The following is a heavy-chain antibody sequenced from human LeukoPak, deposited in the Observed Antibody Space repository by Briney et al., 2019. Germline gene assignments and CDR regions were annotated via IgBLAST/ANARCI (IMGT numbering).Heavy chain of an antibody. CDR3: ARDDMNNYGSGSYSY. CDR1: GFTFSTYA. CDR2: ISYDGSNK. D-gene: IGHD3-10*01. J-gene: IGHJ4*02. Sequence: GGSLRLSCAASGFTFSTYAMHWVRQAPGKGLEWVAVISYDGSNKYYADSVKGRFTISRDNSKNTLYLQMNSLRAEDTAVYYCARDDMNNYGSGSYSYWGQGTLVTVSS. V-gene: IGHV3-30*04.